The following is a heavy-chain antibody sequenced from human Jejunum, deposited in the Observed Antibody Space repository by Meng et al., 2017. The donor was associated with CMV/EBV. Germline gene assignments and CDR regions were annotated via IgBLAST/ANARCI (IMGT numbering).Heavy chain of an antibody. CDR2: ISGAGLAT. CDR1: GFAFSIHA. D-gene: IGHD4-11*01. V-gene: IGHV3-23*01. J-gene: IGHJ4*02. CDR3: ARDVGYTVTAPCDY. Sequence: GFAFSIHAMVWVRQVPGRRAEWVAGISGAGLATYYADSGKGRFTISRDNSNSALFLQMDGLRGDDTAVYFCARDVGYTVTAPCDYWGQGSGVTVSS.